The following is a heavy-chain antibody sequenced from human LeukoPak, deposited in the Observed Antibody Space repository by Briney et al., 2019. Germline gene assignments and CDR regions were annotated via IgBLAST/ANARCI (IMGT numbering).Heavy chain of an antibody. CDR3: ARAPRELERYEYFQH. V-gene: IGHV3-30*03. CDR1: GFTFSSYG. J-gene: IGHJ1*01. D-gene: IGHD1-1*01. Sequence: GGSLRLSCAASGFTFSSYGMHWVRQAPGKGLEWVAVISYDGSNKYYADSVKGRFTISRDNSMNMVYLQMNSLRAEDTAVYYCARAPRELERYEYFQHWGQGTLVTVSS. CDR2: ISYDGSNK.